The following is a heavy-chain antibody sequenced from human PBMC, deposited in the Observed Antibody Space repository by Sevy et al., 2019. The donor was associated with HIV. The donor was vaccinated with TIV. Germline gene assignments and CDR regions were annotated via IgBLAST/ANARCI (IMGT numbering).Heavy chain of an antibody. CDR2: ISYDGSNK. D-gene: IGHD3-22*01. CDR1: XFTFSSYA. V-gene: IGHV3-30-3*01. Sequence: GGSLRLSCAASXFTFSSYAMHWVRQAPGKGLEWVAVISYDGSNKYYADSVKGRFTISRDNSKNTLYLQMNSLRAEDTAXYYCARELQYYXDLXDTFDXXGQGTMVTVSS. J-gene: IGHJ3*02. CDR3: ARELQYYXDLXDTFDX.